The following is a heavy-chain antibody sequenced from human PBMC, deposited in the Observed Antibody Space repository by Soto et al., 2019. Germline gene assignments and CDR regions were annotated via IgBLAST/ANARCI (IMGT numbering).Heavy chain of an antibody. CDR3: ARGDREDIAVVIGARPGEYGVDV. J-gene: IGHJ6*02. D-gene: IGHD2-15*01. CDR1: GFTFRIYA. Sequence: QVQLVESGGGVVQPGRSLRLSCAASGFTFRIYAMHWVRQAPGKRLECVAVISYDGSNKFYRDSVKGRFTISRDNSQSTLYLQINSLRYEDTAVYYCARGDREDIAVVIGARPGEYGVDVWGQGTTVTVSS. CDR2: ISYDGSNK. V-gene: IGHV3-30-3*01.